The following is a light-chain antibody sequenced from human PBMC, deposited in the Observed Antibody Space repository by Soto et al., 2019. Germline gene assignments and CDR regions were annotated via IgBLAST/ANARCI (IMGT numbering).Light chain of an antibody. CDR3: SSYASTSTRV. V-gene: IGLV2-14*01. Sequence: QSALTQPASVSGSPGQSITISCTGTSGDIGGYNSVSWYQQHPGNAPQLVIYDVSYRPSGISSRFSGSKSGNTASLTISGLQAEDEANYYCSSYASTSTRVFGGGTKLTVL. CDR2: DVS. CDR1: SGDIGGYNS. J-gene: IGLJ2*01.